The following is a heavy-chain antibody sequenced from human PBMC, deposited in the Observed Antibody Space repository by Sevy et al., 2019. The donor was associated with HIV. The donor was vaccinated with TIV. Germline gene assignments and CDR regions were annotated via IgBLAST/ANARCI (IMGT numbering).Heavy chain of an antibody. CDR2: IWYDGSNK. Sequence: GGSLRLSCAASGFTFSSYVMHWVRQAPGKGLEWVAVIWYDGSNKYYADSVKGRFTISRDNSKNTLYLQMNSLRAEDTAVYYCARGPPQAYCGGDCYGTFDYWGQGTLVTVSS. CDR1: GFTFSSYV. CDR3: ARGPPQAYCGGDCYGTFDY. J-gene: IGHJ4*02. D-gene: IGHD2-21*02. V-gene: IGHV3-33*01.